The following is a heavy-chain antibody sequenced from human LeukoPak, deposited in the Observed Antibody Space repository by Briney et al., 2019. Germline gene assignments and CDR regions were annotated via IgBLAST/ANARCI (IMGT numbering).Heavy chain of an antibody. V-gene: IGHV3-30*18. CDR2: ISYDGNNK. D-gene: IGHD6-13*01. CDR3: AKALPIAAAGADY. CDR1: GFTFSSYG. J-gene: IGHJ4*02. Sequence: PGRSLRLSCAASGFTFSSYGMHWVRQAPGKGLEWVAVISYDGNNKYYADSVKGRFTISRDNSKNTLYLQMNSLRAEDTAVYYCAKALPIAAAGADYWGQGTLVTVSS.